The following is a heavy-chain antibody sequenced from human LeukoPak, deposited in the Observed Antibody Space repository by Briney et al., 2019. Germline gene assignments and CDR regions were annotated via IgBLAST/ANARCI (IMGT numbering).Heavy chain of an antibody. CDR1: GFSFSIYS. V-gene: IGHV3-21*01. CDR2: VSSSSGYI. J-gene: IGHJ4*02. Sequence: GGSLRLSCAASGFSFSIYSMNWVRQTPGKGLEWVSSVSSSSGYIYYADSVKGRFTISRDNSKNSLYLQMDGLRAEDTAVYYCARAYYGSGTSHFDSWGQGTLVTVSS. CDR3: ARAYYGSGTSHFDS. D-gene: IGHD3-10*01.